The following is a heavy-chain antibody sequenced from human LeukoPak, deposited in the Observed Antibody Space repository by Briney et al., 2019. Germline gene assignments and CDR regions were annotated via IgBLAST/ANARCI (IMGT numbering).Heavy chain of an antibody. J-gene: IGHJ5*02. CDR1: GFTFSNYW. Sequence: PGGSLRLSCAASGFTFSNYWMSWVRQAPGKGLEWVANIKEDGSEIHYVDSVKGRFTISRDNAKNSLYLQMNSLRAEDTSMYYCAREGSGRYVGTGAQSWGRGTLVTVSS. V-gene: IGHV3-7*01. CDR3: AREGSGRYVGTGAQS. CDR2: IKEDGSEI. D-gene: IGHD6-19*01.